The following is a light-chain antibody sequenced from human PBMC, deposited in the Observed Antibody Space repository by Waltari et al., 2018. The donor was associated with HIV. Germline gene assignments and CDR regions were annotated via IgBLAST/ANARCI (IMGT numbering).Light chain of an antibody. CDR1: QSVLYSSDKKNY. V-gene: IGKV4-1*01. CDR2: WAS. CDR3: QQYYSTPWT. Sequence: DIVMTQSPDSLAVSLGVRATINCKSSQSVLYSSDKKNYLAWYQQKSGQPPKVLIYWASTRESGVPDRFSGSGSGTDFTLTISSLQAEDVAVYYCQQYYSTPWTFGQGTKVEIK. J-gene: IGKJ1*01.